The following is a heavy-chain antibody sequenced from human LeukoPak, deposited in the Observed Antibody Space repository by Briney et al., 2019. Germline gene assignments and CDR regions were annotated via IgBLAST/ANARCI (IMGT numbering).Heavy chain of an antibody. J-gene: IGHJ4*02. D-gene: IGHD3-10*01. Sequence: SGGSLRLSCAASGFTFSNAWMSWVRQAPGKGLEWVGRIKSKTDGGTTDYAAPVKGRFTISRDDSKNTLYVQMNSLKTEDTAVYYCTYYASGSSFLWGQGTLVTVSS. V-gene: IGHV3-15*01. CDR3: TYYASGSSFL. CDR1: GFTFSNAW. CDR2: IKSKTDGGTT.